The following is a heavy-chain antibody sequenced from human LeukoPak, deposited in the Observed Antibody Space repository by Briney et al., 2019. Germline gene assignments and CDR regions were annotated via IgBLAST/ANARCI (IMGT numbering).Heavy chain of an antibody. J-gene: IGHJ6*02. CDR1: GYRLNNYW. V-gene: IGHV5-51*01. CDR2: IYPCDSNH. CDR3: ARLQAEYYYYYGMGV. Sequence: GESLKISCKGAGYRLNNYWIGWVRQMPGKGLEWMGPIYPCDSNHRYSPSFQGQVTISADKSISTAYLQWSSLKASDTAMYYCARLQAEYYYYYGMGVWGQGTTVTVSS. D-gene: IGHD4-11*01.